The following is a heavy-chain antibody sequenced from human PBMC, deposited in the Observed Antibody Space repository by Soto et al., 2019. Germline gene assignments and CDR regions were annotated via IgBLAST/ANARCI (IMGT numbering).Heavy chain of an antibody. CDR1: GFTFSDYY. CDR3: AREPTMVRGVMDY. Sequence: GGSLRLSCAASGFTFSDYYMSWIRQAPGKGLEWVSYISSSGSTIYYADSVKDRFTISRDNAKNSLYLQMNSLRAEDTAVYYCAREPTMVRGVMDYWGQGTLVTVSS. D-gene: IGHD3-10*01. V-gene: IGHV3-11*01. J-gene: IGHJ4*02. CDR2: ISSSGSTI.